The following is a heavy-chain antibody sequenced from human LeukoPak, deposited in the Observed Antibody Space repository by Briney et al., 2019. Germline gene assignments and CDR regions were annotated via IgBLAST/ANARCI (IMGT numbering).Heavy chain of an antibody. CDR2: IRQDGDTK. D-gene: IGHD6-13*01. V-gene: IGHV3-7*03. CDR1: GFPFNAYW. J-gene: IGHJ4*02. CDR3: ARSLPYGTTWYGRSDF. Sequence: GGSLRLSCAASGFPFNAYWMTWVRQAPGKGLEWVANIRQDGDTKYYVDSVKGRFTISRDNAINSLYLQMNSLRAEDTAIYYCARSLPYGTTWYGRSDFWGQGTLVTVSS.